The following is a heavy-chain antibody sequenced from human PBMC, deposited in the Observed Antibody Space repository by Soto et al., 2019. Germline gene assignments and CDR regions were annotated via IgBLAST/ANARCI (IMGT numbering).Heavy chain of an antibody. J-gene: IGHJ4*02. V-gene: IGHV3-7*01. CDR1: GFTFSSYA. CDR2: IKEDGSDK. CDR3: ARKGFSTVAYDY. Sequence: PVGPLRVSCSASGFTFSSYAMSWVLKAPVKLLEWVAYIKEDGSDKYYGDSVKGRFTISRDNAKNSLYLQLNSLRAEDTAVYYCARKGFSTVAYDYWGLGTLVTVSS. D-gene: IGHD4-17*01.